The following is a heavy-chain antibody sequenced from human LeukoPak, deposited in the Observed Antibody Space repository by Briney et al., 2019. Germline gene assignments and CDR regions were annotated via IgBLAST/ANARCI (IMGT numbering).Heavy chain of an antibody. V-gene: IGHV1-2*02. CDR1: GYTFTGNY. D-gene: IGHD5-18*01. CDR3: ARSHLVDTAMVDYFDY. CDR2: INPNSGGT. Sequence: ASVKVSCKASGYTFTGNYMHWVRQAPGQGLEWMGWINPNSGGTNYARKFQGRVTMTRDTSISTAYMELSRLRSDDTAVYYCARSHLVDTAMVDYFDYWGQGTLVTVSS. J-gene: IGHJ4*02.